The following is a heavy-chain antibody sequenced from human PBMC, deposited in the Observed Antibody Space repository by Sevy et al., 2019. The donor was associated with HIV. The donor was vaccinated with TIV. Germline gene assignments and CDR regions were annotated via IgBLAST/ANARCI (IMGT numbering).Heavy chain of an antibody. J-gene: IGHJ4*02. CDR2: ISGSGGYT. Sequence: GGSLRLSCAASGFIFSGYAMSWVRQAPGKGLEWVSGISGSGGYTYYADSLKGRFTISRDNFKNTLYLQMNSLRAEDTAVYYCRGVGATTNFDYWGQRTLVTVSS. V-gene: IGHV3-23*01. CDR3: RGVGATTNFDY. CDR1: GFIFSGYA. D-gene: IGHD1-26*01.